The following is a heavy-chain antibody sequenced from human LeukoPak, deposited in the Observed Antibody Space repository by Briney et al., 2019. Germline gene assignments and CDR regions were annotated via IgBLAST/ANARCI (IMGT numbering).Heavy chain of an antibody. CDR1: GGSISSYY. Sequence: SETLSLTCTVSGGSISSYYWSWIRQPPGKGLEWIGYIYYNGNTNYNPPLKSRVTISIDTSKNQFSLKLSSVTAADTAVYYCARARYYYTYWGQGTLVTVSS. V-gene: IGHV4-59*01. CDR3: ARARYYYTY. CDR2: IYYNGNT. J-gene: IGHJ4*02.